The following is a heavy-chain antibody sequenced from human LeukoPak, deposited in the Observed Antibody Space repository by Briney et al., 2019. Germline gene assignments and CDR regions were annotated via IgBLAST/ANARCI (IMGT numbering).Heavy chain of an antibody. V-gene: IGHV4-39*01. D-gene: IGHD3-3*01. J-gene: IGHJ4*02. Sequence: SETLSLTCTVSGGSISSSSYYWGWIRQPPGKGLEWIGSIYYSGSTYYNPSLKSRVTISVDTSKNQFSLKLSSVTAADTAVYYYARQGDFWSGYYPPDDYWGQGTLVTVSS. CDR2: IYYSGST. CDR1: GGSISSSSYY. CDR3: ARQGDFWSGYYPPDDY.